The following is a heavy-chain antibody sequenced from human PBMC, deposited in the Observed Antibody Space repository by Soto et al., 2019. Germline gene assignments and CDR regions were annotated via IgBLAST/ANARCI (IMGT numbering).Heavy chain of an antibody. CDR2: IHSDGTST. CDR1: GFTFDYYW. Sequence: EVQLVEPGGGLVQPGASLRLSCAASGFTFDYYWMHWVRQAPGKGLVWVSRIHSDGTSTTYADSVKGRFTISRDNAKNTLSLQMNSLRAEDTAVYYCARGDRGAFDLWGQGTVVTVSS. V-gene: IGHV3-74*01. CDR3: ARGDRGAFDL. D-gene: IGHD1-26*01. J-gene: IGHJ3*01.